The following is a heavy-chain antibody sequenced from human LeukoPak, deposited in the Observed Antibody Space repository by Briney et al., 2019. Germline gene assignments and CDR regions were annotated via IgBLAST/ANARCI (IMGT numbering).Heavy chain of an antibody. CDR1: GYIFTSNY. CDR2: IYPRDGST. J-gene: IGHJ4*02. V-gene: IGHV1-46*01. Sequence: GASVKVSCKASGYIFTSNYIHWVRQAPGQGLEWMGMIYPRDGSTSYAQRFQDRVTVTRDTSTSTVHMELSGLRSEDTAVYYCARNENSGWGYFDYWGQGTLVTVSS. D-gene: IGHD5-12*01. CDR3: ARNENSGWGYFDY.